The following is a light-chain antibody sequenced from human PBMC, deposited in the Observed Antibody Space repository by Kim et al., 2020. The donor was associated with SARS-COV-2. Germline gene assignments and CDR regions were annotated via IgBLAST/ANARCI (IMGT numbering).Light chain of an antibody. Sequence: SSELTQDPAVSVALGQTVRITCQGDSLRSYYATWYQQKPRQAPVLVIYGRNNRPSGIPDRFSGSTSGNTASLTISGAQAEDEADFYFQSRDSGGNVVFGGGTKVTVL. V-gene: IGLV3-19*01. CDR1: SLRSYY. CDR3: QSRDSGGNVV. J-gene: IGLJ2*01. CDR2: GRN.